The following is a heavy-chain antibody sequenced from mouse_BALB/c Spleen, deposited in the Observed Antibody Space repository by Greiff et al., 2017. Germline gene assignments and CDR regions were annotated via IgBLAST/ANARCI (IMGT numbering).Heavy chain of an antibody. CDR1: GYTFTDYN. CDR3: ARRMVTYYAMDY. CDR2: INPNNGGT. J-gene: IGHJ4*01. Sequence: EVKLMESGPELVKPGASVKIPCKASGYTFTDYNMDWVKQSHGKSLEWIGDINPNNGGTIYNQKFKGKATLTVDKSSSTAYMELRSLTSEDTAVYYCARRMVTYYAMDYWGQGTSVTVSS. V-gene: IGHV1-18*01. D-gene: IGHD2-1*01.